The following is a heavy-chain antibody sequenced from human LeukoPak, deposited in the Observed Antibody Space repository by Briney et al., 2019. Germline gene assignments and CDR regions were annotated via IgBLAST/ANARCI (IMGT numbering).Heavy chain of an antibody. V-gene: IGHV1-69*13. D-gene: IGHD1-26*01. Sequence: ASVEVSCKASGGIFSNYTINWVRQAPGQGLEWLGGIIPFFDTPNYAQKFQGRLTITADESTSTAYMELSSLRSEGTAVYHCAREKWEPPYYYYGLDVWGQGTTVTVSS. J-gene: IGHJ6*02. CDR1: GGIFSNYT. CDR2: IIPFFDTP. CDR3: AREKWEPPYYYYGLDV.